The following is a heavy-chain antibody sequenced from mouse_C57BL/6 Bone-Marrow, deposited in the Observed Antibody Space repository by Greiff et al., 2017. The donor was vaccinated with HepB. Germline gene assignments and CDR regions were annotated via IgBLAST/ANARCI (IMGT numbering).Heavy chain of an antibody. V-gene: IGHV2-5*01. Sequence: VQGVESGPGLVQPSQRLSITCTVSGFSLTSYGVHWVRQSPGKGLEWLGVIWRGGSTDYNAAFMSRLSITKDNSKSQVFFKMNSLQADDTAIYYCAKDGYYGDYFDYWGQGTTLTVSS. J-gene: IGHJ2*01. CDR2: IWRGGST. D-gene: IGHD2-3*01. CDR1: GFSLTSYG. CDR3: AKDGYYGDYFDY.